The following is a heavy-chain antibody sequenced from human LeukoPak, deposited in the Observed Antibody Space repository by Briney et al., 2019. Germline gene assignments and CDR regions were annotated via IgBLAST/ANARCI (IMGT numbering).Heavy chain of an antibody. V-gene: IGHV3-30-3*01. CDR2: ISYDGNNK. D-gene: IGHD2-2*01. Sequence: GGSLRLSCAASGFTFSSYAMHWVRQAPGKGLEWVAVISYDGNNKYYADSVKGRFTISRDNSKNTLYLQMNSLRAEDTAVYYCARADCSSTSCYFWGHTKDYYYYYGMDVWGQGTTVTVSS. CDR1: GFTFSSYA. CDR3: ARADCSSTSCYFWGHTKDYYYYYGMDV. J-gene: IGHJ6*02.